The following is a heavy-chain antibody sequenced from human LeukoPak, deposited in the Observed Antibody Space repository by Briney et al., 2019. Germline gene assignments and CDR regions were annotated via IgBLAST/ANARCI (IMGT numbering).Heavy chain of an antibody. J-gene: IGHJ4*02. CDR3: ARADYGLKYYFDY. Sequence: SETLSLTCAVYGGSFSGYYWTWVRQPPGKGLEWIGEINHSGSTNYNPSLKSRVTISVDTSKNQFSLKLSSVTAADTAVYYCARADYGLKYYFDYWGQGTLVTVSS. D-gene: IGHD4-17*01. CDR1: GGSFSGYY. V-gene: IGHV4-34*01. CDR2: INHSGST.